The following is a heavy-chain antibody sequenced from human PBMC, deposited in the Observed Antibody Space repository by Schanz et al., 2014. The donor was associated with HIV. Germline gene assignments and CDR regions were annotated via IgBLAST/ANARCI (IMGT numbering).Heavy chain of an antibody. CDR3: ARGEGYYYDSSGFPLASGMDV. D-gene: IGHD3-22*01. J-gene: IGHJ6*02. CDR1: GGSISSGGYS. V-gene: IGHV4-31*03. Sequence: QVQLQESGPGLVKPSETLSLTCTVSGGSISSGGYSWSWIRQHPGKGLEWIGYIYYSGSTYYNPSLKSRVTMSVDTSENHFSLKLSSATVADTAVYYCARGEGYYYDSSGFPLASGMDVWGQGTTVTVSS. CDR2: IYYSGST.